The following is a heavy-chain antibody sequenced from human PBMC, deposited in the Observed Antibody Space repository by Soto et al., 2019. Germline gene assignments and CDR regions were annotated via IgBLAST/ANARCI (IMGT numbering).Heavy chain of an antibody. CDR3: ARGLISGYYLYDAFDI. V-gene: IGHV4-34*01. J-gene: IGHJ3*02. D-gene: IGHD3-22*01. CDR1: GGSFSGYY. CDR2: INHSGST. Sequence: SETLSLTCAVYGGSFSGYYWTWIRQPPGTGLEWIGEINHSGSTNYNPSLKSRVTISVDTSKNQFSLKLSSVTAADTAVYYCARGLISGYYLYDAFDIWGQGTMVT.